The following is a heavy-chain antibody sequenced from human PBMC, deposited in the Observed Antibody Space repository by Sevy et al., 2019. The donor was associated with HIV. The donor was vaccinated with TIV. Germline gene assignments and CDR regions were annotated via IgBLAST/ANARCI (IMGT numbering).Heavy chain of an antibody. D-gene: IGHD3-16*02. CDR3: ACDGEVYGSRNRYTACFDP. CDR1: GFTFSSYW. Sequence: GGSLRLSCAASGFTFSSYWMHWVRQGPGRGLVWVSRINGDGSRTDYADSVKGRFSISRDNARNTLLLQMNSLRAEDTAVYYGACDGEVYGSRNRYTACFDPWGQGTLVTVSS. CDR2: INGDGSRT. J-gene: IGHJ5*02. V-gene: IGHV3-74*01.